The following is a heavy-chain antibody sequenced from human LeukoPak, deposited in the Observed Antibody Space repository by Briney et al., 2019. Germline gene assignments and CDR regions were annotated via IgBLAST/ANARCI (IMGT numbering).Heavy chain of an antibody. Sequence: TGTLYLTCAVSGDSISDSDWWTWVRQPPGKGLEWIGEIRHSGSTNYSPSLKSRVTISIDKSKNQLSLKLSSVTAADTANYFCARAGIPWNPADCWGQGTLVIVSS. CDR2: IRHSGST. V-gene: IGHV4-4*01. CDR3: ARAGIPWNPADC. J-gene: IGHJ4*02. D-gene: IGHD1-14*01. CDR1: GDSISDSDW.